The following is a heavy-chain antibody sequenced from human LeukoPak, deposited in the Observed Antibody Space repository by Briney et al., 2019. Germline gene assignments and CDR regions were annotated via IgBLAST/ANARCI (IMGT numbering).Heavy chain of an antibody. CDR1: GFTFTTSA. V-gene: IGHV1-58*02. Sequence: SVRVSSKASGFTFTTSAMQWVRPARGQRLEWIGWIVVGSGNTNYTQKFQERVTITRDMSTSTAYMELSSLRSEDTAVYYCAAPLDGSGSYPSYYYYYYGMDVWGQGTTVTVSS. CDR3: AAPLDGSGSYPSYYYYYYGMDV. J-gene: IGHJ6*02. CDR2: IVVGSGNT. D-gene: IGHD3-10*01.